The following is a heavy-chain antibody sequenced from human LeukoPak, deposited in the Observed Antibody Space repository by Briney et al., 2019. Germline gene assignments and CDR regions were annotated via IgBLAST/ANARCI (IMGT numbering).Heavy chain of an antibody. V-gene: IGHV3-53*05. Sequence: GGSLRLSCAASGFTVSSNYMSWVRQAPGRGLEWVSVIYSGGSTYYADSVKGRFTISRDISKNTLYLQMNSLRPEDTSVYYCAEDQKLQPFHYWGQGTLVTVSS. D-gene: IGHD1-1*01. J-gene: IGHJ4*02. CDR1: GFTVSSNY. CDR3: AEDQKLQPFHY. CDR2: IYSGGST.